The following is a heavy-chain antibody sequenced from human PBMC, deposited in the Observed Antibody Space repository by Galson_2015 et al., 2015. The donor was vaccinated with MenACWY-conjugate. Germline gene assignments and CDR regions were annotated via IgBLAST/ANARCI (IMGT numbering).Heavy chain of an antibody. V-gene: IGHV3-7*03. Sequence: SLRLSCAAPEFIFCGAWMSWVRQAPGKGLEWVAMTKKDGREKYYVDSVKGRFTISRDNGKNSLYLQMNSRRGEDTATYYCARLDSTMRVATYCCQRTLSAGSS. D-gene: IGHD2/OR15-2a*01. CDR2: TKKDGREK. CDR1: EFIFCGAW. CDR3: ARLDSTMRVATY. J-gene: IGHJ4*02.